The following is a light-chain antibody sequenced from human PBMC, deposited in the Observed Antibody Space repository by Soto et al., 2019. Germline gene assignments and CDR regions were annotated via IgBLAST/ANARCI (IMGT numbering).Light chain of an antibody. CDR1: LGIAGN. V-gene: IGKV3-15*01. Sequence: IVMTQSPATLSVSPGERVTLSCRASLGIAGNLAWYQQRPGQAPRLLIYGASTRATGIPATFSGSESGTEFTLTISSLQSEDFAVYYCQQYNNWPLTFGGGTKVEIK. CDR2: GAS. CDR3: QQYNNWPLT. J-gene: IGKJ4*01.